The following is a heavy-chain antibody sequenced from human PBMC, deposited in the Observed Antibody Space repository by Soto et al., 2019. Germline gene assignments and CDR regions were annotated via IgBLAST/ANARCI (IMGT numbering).Heavy chain of an antibody. Sequence: GGSLRLSCAASGFTLNNYYLSWVRQAPGKGLEWVGNIKGDGSDPHYVYSVKGRFTISRDNAENSIYLQMNSLKAEDTAMYYCARDPVTADRGQGTLVTVSS. J-gene: IGHJ4*02. CDR3: ARDPVTAD. V-gene: IGHV3-7*03. CDR2: IKGDGSDP. CDR1: GFTLNNYY.